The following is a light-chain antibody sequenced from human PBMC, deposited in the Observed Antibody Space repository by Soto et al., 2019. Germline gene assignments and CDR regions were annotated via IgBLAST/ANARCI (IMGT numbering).Light chain of an antibody. Sequence: EIVLTQSPGTLSLSPGERATLSCRASQSVSSTYLAWYQQKPGQSPRLLIFGASSRATGIPDRFSGSGSGTEFTLIISRLEPEDFAVYYCQQYNNWPLTFGGGTTVDIK. V-gene: IGKV3-20*01. CDR1: QSVSSTY. CDR3: QQYNNWPLT. J-gene: IGKJ4*01. CDR2: GAS.